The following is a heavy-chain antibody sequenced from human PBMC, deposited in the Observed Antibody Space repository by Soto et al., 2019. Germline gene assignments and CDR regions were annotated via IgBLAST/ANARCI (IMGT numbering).Heavy chain of an antibody. V-gene: IGHV4-31*03. CDR2: IYYSGST. CDR3: ARDRGSSWYLDGMDV. CDR1: GGSISSGGYY. D-gene: IGHD6-13*01. Sequence: PSETLSLTCTVSGGSISSGGYYWSWIRQHPGKGLEWIGYIYYSGSTYYNPSLKSRVTISVDTSKNQFSLKLSSVTAADTAVYYCARDRGSSWYLDGMDVWGQGTTVTVSS. J-gene: IGHJ6*02.